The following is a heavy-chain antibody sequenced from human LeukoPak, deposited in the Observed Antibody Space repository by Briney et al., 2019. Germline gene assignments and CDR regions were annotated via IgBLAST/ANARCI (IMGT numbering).Heavy chain of an antibody. V-gene: IGHV3-30*03. D-gene: IGHD6-19*01. Sequence: GSLRLSCAASGFTFSSHDMHWVRQAPGKGLEWVAIISYDGGKKDYADSVKGRFTISRDNSKNSLYLQMNSLRPEDTAVYYCESKYSSGWYVYWGQGTLVTVSS. CDR3: ESKYSSGWYVY. CDR1: GFTFSSHD. CDR2: ISYDGGKK. J-gene: IGHJ4*02.